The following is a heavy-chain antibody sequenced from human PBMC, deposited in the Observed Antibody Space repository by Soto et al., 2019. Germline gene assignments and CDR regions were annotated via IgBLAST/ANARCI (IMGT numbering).Heavy chain of an antibody. J-gene: IGHJ5*02. CDR3: ARDGDDSGWYGPAS. D-gene: IGHD6-19*01. Sequence: QEQLVESGGGVVQPGRSLSPSCAASGFSFSTFAMHWLRQPPGKGWEWVAVMAYDGSNKYYADSVKGRFTISRDNSQNTLYLQMNSLKPEDTAVYYCARDGDDSGWYGPASWGQGTLVSVSS. CDR2: MAYDGSNK. V-gene: IGHV3-30-3*01. CDR1: GFSFSTFA.